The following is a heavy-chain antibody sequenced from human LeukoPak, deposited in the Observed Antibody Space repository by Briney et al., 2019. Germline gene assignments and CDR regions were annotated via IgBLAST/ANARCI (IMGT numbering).Heavy chain of an antibody. D-gene: IGHD3-10*01. CDR3: ARDRGFMVRGSRRGYDDYYYYMDV. CDR1: GGSISSISYY. CDR2: MYHNGST. J-gene: IGHJ6*03. V-gene: IGHV4-39*02. Sequence: SETLSLTCTVSGGSISSISYYWGWIRQPPGKGLEWIGSMYHNGSTYYNPSLKSRVTISVDTSKNQFSLKLSSVTAADTAVYYCARDRGFMVRGSRRGYDDYYYYMDVWGKGTTVTISS.